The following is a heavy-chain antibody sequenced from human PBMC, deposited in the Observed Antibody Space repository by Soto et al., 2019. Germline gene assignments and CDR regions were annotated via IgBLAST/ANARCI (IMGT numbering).Heavy chain of an antibody. CDR3: VRDRGSCTTGDCASRGFAG. V-gene: IGHV3-33*01. CDR2: AWHDGRHL. J-gene: IGHJ3*01. CDR1: GFTLSYFG. D-gene: IGHD2-8*01. Sequence: QEQLVESGGGMVQPGRSLRLSCEASGFTLSYFGMHWVRQAPGKGLEWVAVAWHDGRHLAYAASARGRFTISRDDSKSTLFRQINSLRVEDTAVYFCVRDRGSCTTGDCASRGFAGWGQGTMVTVSS.